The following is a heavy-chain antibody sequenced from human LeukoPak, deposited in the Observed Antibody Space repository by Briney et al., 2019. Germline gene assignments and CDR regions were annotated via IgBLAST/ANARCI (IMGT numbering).Heavy chain of an antibody. Sequence: SETLSLTCSVSGGTIISTSYCWVWIRQPPGKGLEWIGSIYSSGTTIYNASIESRATILVDTSKNQFSLHLSSVTAADTAVYYCVADPINFDYWGQGMLVTVSS. CDR1: GGTIISTSYC. J-gene: IGHJ4*02. CDR2: IYSSGTT. CDR3: VADPINFDY. V-gene: IGHV4-39*07.